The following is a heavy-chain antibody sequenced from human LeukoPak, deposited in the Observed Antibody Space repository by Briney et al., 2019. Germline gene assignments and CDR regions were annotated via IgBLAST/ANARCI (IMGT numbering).Heavy chain of an antibody. CDR3: ARSRYGGATNP. V-gene: IGHV1-8*01. J-gene: IGHJ5*02. D-gene: IGHD1-26*01. CDR2: MNPNSGNT. CDR1: AYTFTSYD. Sequence: ASVKVSCKAPAYTFTSYDINWVRQATGQGLEWMGWMNPNSGNTGYAQKLQGRVTMTRNTSISTAYMELSSLRSEDTAVYYCARSRYGGATNPWGQGTLVTVSS.